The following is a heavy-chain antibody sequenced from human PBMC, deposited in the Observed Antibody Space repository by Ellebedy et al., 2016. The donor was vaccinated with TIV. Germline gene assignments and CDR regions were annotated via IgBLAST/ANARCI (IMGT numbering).Heavy chain of an antibody. J-gene: IGHJ4*02. CDR3: VKSIAGAGSL. CDR2: IKQDGSEK. CDR1: GFTFSIYW. V-gene: IGHV3-7*01. D-gene: IGHD6-19*01. Sequence: GGSLRLSCAASGFTFSIYWMSWVRQAPGKGLECVANIKQDGSEKSYVDSVKGRFTISRDNAKNSLYLHMNSLGAEDTAVYYCVKSIAGAGSLWGQGTLVTVSS.